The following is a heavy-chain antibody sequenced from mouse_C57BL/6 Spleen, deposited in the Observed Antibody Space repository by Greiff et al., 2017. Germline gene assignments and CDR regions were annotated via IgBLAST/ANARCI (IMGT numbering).Heavy chain of an antibody. CDR1: GFSFNTYA. Sequence: EVKLVESGGGLVQPKGSLKLSCAASGFSFNTYAMNWVRQAPGKGLEWVARIRSKSNNYATYYADSVKDRFTISRDDSESMLYLQMNNLKTEETAMYYCVRQGYGSSRVGDYFDYWGQGTTLTVSS. V-gene: IGHV10-1*01. CDR2: IRSKSNNYAT. D-gene: IGHD1-1*01. CDR3: VRQGYGSSRVGDYFDY. J-gene: IGHJ2*01.